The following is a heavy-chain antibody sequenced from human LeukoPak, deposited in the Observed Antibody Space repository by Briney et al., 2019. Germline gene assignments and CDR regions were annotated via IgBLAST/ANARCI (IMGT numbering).Heavy chain of an antibody. J-gene: IGHJ4*02. CDR3: ARDGYYYDSSGHNYVDY. D-gene: IGHD3-22*01. CDR2: ITSNGGKT. V-gene: IGHV3-64*02. CDR1: GFTFSNYA. Sequence: GGSLRLSCAASGFTFSNYAMHWVRQAPGKGPEYVSGITSNGGKTYYADSVKGRFTISRDNSQNTLHLQVGSLSAEDMAVYYCARDGYYYDSSGHNYVDYWGQGTLVTVSS.